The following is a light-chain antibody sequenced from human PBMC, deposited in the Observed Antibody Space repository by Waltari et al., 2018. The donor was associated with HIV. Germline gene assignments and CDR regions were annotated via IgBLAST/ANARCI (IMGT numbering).Light chain of an antibody. CDR2: EVS. CDR1: SSDVGSYNL. J-gene: IGLJ3*02. Sequence: QSALTQPASVSGSPGQSITISCTGTSSDVGSYNLVSWYQQHPGKAPKLMIYEVSKRPSGVYNRFSGSKSGNTASLTISGLQAEDEADYYCCSYAGSAWVFGGGTKLTVL. CDR3: CSYAGSAWV. V-gene: IGLV2-23*02.